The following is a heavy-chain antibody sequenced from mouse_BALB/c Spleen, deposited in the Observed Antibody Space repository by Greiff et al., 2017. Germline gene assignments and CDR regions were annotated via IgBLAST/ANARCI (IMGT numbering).Heavy chain of an antibody. D-gene: IGHD2-14*01. CDR2: ISYSGST. CDR1: GYSITSDYA. CDR3: ARACYRYDVEYYFDY. V-gene: IGHV3-2*02. Sequence: EVQLQQSGPGLVKPSQSLSLTCTVTGYSITSDYAWYWIRQFPGNKLEWMGYISYSGSTSYNPSLKSRISITRDTSKNQFFLQLNSVTTEDTATYYYARACYRYDVEYYFDYWGQGTTLTVSS. J-gene: IGHJ2*01.